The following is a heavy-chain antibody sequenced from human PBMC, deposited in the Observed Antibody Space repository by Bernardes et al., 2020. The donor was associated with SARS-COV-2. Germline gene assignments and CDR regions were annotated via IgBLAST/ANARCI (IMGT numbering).Heavy chain of an antibody. Sequence: GGSLRLSRAASGFSVSNNYMSWVRQAPGKGLEWVSVIESAGNTYYGDSVRGRFTISRDISKNTLYLQMNSLRAEDTAVYYCARDTHSRERADFWGQGTLVIVSS. V-gene: IGHV3-66*01. CDR1: GFSVSNNY. J-gene: IGHJ4*02. D-gene: IGHD4-4*01. CDR2: IESAGNT. CDR3: ARDTHSRERADF.